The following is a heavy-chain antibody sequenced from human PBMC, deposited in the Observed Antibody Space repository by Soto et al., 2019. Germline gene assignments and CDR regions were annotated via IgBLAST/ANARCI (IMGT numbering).Heavy chain of an antibody. V-gene: IGHV3-74*01. CDR1: GFTFSTYW. J-gene: IGHJ4*02. D-gene: IGHD3-10*01. CDR2: INSDGSST. CDR3: ARDSAGYFDY. Sequence: EVQLVESGGGLVQPGGSLRLSCAASGFTFSTYWMHWVRQAPGKGLVWVSRINSDGSSTNSADSVKGRFTISRDNAKNTLYLQMNSLRTEDTAVYYCARDSAGYFDYWGQGTLVTVSS.